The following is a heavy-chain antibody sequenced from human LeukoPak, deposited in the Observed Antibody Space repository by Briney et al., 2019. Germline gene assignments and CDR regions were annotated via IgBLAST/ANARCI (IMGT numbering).Heavy chain of an antibody. D-gene: IGHD6-19*01. CDR3: ARVSMDDNGWYANWFDP. V-gene: IGHV6-1*01. CDR2: TYYKSTWYT. CDR1: GDSVSTNSAS. Sequence: SQTLSLTCAISGDSVSTNSASWNWIRQSPSRGLQWLGRTYYKSTWYTEYAESMKGRITIHPDTPKNQFSLQLNSVTPEDTAVYYCARVSMDDNGWYANWFDPWGQGTLVTVSS. J-gene: IGHJ5*02.